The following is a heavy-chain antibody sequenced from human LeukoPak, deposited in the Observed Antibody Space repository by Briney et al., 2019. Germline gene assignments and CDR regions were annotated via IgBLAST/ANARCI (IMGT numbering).Heavy chain of an antibody. CDR2: IIPIFGTA. J-gene: IGHJ4*02. CDR1: GYTFTSYA. Sequence: SVKVSCKASGYTFTSYAISWVRQAPGQGLEWMGGIIPIFGTANYAQKFQGRVTITTDESTSTAYMGLSSLRSEDTAVYYCANQLRFLEWLPGDWGQGTLVTVSS. V-gene: IGHV1-69*05. D-gene: IGHD3-3*01. CDR3: ANQLRFLEWLPGD.